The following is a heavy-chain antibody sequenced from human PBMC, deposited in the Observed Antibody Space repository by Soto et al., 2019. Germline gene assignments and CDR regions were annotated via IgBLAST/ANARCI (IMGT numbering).Heavy chain of an antibody. Sequence: QVQLVQSGAEVKKPGSSVKVSCKASGGTFSSYAISWVRQAPGQGLEWMGGIIPIFGTANYTQKFQGRGTIXXDXSXXTAYMELSSLRSEDTAVYYCARGLDWYEGYYGMDVWGQGTTVTVSS. V-gene: IGHV1-69*12. CDR2: IIPIFGTA. CDR3: ARGLDWYEGYYGMDV. CDR1: GGTFSSYA. J-gene: IGHJ6*02. D-gene: IGHD1-1*01.